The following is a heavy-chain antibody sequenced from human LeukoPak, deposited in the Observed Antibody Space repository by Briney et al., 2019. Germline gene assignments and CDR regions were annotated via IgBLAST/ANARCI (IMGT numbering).Heavy chain of an antibody. V-gene: IGHV3-23*01. CDR3: AKAGVVPAAIYYYYYYMDV. J-gene: IGHJ6*03. CDR1: GFTFSSYA. D-gene: IGHD2-2*02. CDR2: ISGSGGST. Sequence: GGSLRLSCAASGFTFSSYAMSWVRQAPGKGLEWVSAISGSGGSTYYADSVKGRFTISRDNSKNTLYLQMSSLRAEDTAVYYCAKAGVVPAAIYYYYYYMDVWGKGTTVTVSS.